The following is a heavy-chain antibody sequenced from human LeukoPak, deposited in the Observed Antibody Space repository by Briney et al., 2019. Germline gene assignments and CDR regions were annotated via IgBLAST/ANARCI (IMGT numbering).Heavy chain of an antibody. CDR2: ISYDGSNN. D-gene: IGHD3-10*01. CDR1: GFTFSSHA. CDR3: AKDYYGSSGFDY. J-gene: IGHJ4*02. V-gene: IGHV3-30*04. Sequence: GGSLRVSCAASGFTFSSHAMHCVRQAPGKGLERVAVISYDGSNNYYADSVKGRFTISRDNSKNTLYLQMNSLRAEDTAVYYCAKDYYGSSGFDYWGQGTLVTVSS.